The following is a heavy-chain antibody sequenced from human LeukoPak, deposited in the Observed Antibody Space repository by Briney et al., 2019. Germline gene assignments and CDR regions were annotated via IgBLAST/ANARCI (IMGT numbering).Heavy chain of an antibody. D-gene: IGHD2-15*01. Sequence: ASVKVSCKASGYTFTSYGISWVRQAPGQGLEWMGWISAYNGNTNYAQKLQGRVTMTTDTSTSTAYMELRSLRSDDTAVYYCARMDDIVVVVAATRSAFDIWGQGTMVTVSS. CDR3: ARMDDIVVVVAATRSAFDI. CDR2: ISAYNGNT. CDR1: GYTFTSYG. V-gene: IGHV1-18*01. J-gene: IGHJ3*02.